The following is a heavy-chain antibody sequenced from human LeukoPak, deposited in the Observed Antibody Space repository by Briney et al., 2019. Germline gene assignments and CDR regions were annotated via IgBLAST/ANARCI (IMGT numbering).Heavy chain of an antibody. CDR2: INPRGGST. V-gene: IGHV1-46*01. CDR3: AREGQVVPAAMADY. D-gene: IGHD2-2*01. CDR1: GYTFTSYY. Sequence: ASVKVSCKASGYTFTSYYMYWVRQAPGQGLEWMGIINPRGGSTTYAQKFQGRVTMTRDTSTSTVYMELSSLRSEDTAVYYCAREGQVVPAAMADYWGQGTLVTVSS. J-gene: IGHJ4*02.